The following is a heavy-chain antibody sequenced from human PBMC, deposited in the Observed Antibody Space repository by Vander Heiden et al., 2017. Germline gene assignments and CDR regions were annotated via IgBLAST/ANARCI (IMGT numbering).Heavy chain of an antibody. CDR1: GFTFGDYA. Sequence: EVQLVEPGGGLVKPGRSLRLSCTASGFTFGDYAMSWIRQDPGKGLEGVGFIRSKAYGGTTEYAASVKGRFTISRDDSKSIAYLQRNSLKTEDTAVYYCTRGYDFWSGYYYYYYYGMDVGGQGTTVTVSS. D-gene: IGHD3-3*01. V-gene: IGHV3-49*05. J-gene: IGHJ6*02. CDR2: IRSKAYGGTT. CDR3: TRGYDFWSGYYYYYYYGMDV.